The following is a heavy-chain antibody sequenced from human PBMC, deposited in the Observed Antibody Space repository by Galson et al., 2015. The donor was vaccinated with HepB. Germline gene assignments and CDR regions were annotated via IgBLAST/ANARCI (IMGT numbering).Heavy chain of an antibody. CDR3: ARDLGFSGQLDF. J-gene: IGHJ4*02. V-gene: IGHV1-69*06. CDR1: GGTYNSQS. D-gene: IGHD6-19*01. Sequence: SVKVSCKASGGTYNSQSTSWVRQAPGQGPEWMAEINPLFGTKNYAQNFQGRLSIAADRSTSTVYMELSGLTSAADTAVYYCARDLGFSGQLDFWGQGALVTVSS. CDR2: INPLFGTK.